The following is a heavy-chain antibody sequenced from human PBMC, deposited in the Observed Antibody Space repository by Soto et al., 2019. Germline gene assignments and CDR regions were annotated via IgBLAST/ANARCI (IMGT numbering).Heavy chain of an antibody. CDR3: ARDSLTYGDYVLDWFDP. Sequence: QVPLVQSGAEVKKPGASVKVSCKASGYTFTSYGISWVRQAPGQGLEWMGWISAYNGNTNYAQKLQGRVTMTTDTSTSTAYMELRSLRSDDTAVYYCARDSLTYGDYVLDWFDPWGQGTLVTVSS. CDR1: GYTFTSYG. V-gene: IGHV1-18*01. CDR2: ISAYNGNT. D-gene: IGHD4-17*01. J-gene: IGHJ5*02.